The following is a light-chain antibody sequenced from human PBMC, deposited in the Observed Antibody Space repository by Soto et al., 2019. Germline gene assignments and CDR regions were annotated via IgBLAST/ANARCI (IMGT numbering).Light chain of an antibody. Sequence: QSALTQPASVSGSPGQSIIISCTGTDSDVGRYNYVAWYQQHPGKAPKLMIYDVSDRPSGVSSRFSGSKSDITASLTISGLRAEDEADYYCTSYTTSSTLVFGPGTKVTVL. V-gene: IGLV2-14*03. CDR3: TSYTTSSTLV. CDR2: DVS. CDR1: DSDVGRYNY. J-gene: IGLJ1*01.